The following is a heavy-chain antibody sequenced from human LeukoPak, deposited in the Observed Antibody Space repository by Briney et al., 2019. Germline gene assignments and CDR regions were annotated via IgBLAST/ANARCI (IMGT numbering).Heavy chain of an antibody. Sequence: GGALRLSCAASGFTVDDYAMHWVRQAPGKGLEWVSGISWNSGSIGYADSVKGRFTISRDNAKNSLYLQMNSLRAEDTALYYCAKQGDVVRGVITTPDFDYWGQGTLVTVSS. J-gene: IGHJ4*02. CDR3: AKQGDVVRGVITTPDFDY. CDR1: GFTVDDYA. D-gene: IGHD3-10*01. CDR2: ISWNSGSI. V-gene: IGHV3-9*01.